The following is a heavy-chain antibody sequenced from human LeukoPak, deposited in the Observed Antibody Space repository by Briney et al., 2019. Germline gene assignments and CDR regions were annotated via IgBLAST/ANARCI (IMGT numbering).Heavy chain of an antibody. Sequence: SVKVSCKDSGGTFISYAISWVRQAPGQGLEWMGGIIPIFGTANYAKQFQSRVTINSDDSTSTACMELSSLRSEDTAVYYCARFRIVVVPAAREPYYYMDVWGKGTTVTVSS. CDR2: IIPIFGTA. V-gene: IGHV1-69*13. D-gene: IGHD2-2*01. CDR1: GGTFISYA. J-gene: IGHJ6*03. CDR3: ARFRIVVVPAAREPYYYMDV.